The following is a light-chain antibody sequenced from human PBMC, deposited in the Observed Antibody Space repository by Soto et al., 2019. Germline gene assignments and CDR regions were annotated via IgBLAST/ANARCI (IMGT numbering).Light chain of an antibody. CDR2: DAS. CDR1: QRISRR. J-gene: IGKJ1*01. CDR3: QQYDSYWT. V-gene: IGKV1-5*01. Sequence: DIQMTQSPSTLSASVGDRVTITCRASQRISRRVAWYQQKPGKAPKLLIYDASNLESGVPARFSGSGSGTEFTLTIRSLQPDDFATYYCQQYDSYWTFGQGTKVDIK.